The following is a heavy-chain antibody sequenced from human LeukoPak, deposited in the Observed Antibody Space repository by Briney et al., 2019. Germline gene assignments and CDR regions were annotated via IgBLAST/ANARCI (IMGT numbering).Heavy chain of an antibody. D-gene: IGHD1-1*01. CDR1: GYTFTGYY. CDR3: ASQYNWNDEEDWFDP. CDR2: INPNSGGT. J-gene: IGHJ5*02. Sequence: APVKVSCKASGYTFTGYYMHWVRQAPGQGLEWMGWINPNSGGTNYAQKFQGRVTMTRDTSISTAYMELSRLRSDDTAVYYCASQYNWNDEEDWFDPWGQGTLVTVSS. V-gene: IGHV1-2*02.